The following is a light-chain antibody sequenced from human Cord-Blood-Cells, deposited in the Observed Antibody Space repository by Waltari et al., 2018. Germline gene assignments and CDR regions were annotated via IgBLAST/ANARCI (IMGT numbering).Light chain of an antibody. J-gene: IGLJ2*01. CDR1: NIGSKS. CDR2: YDS. Sequence: SYVLTQPPSVSVAPGTTARITCGGNNIGSKSVQWYQQKPGQAPALVIYYDSDRHSGIPERFSGSNSGNTATLTISRVEAGDEADYYWQVWDSSSDHVVFGGGTKLTVL. CDR3: QVWDSSSDHVV. V-gene: IGLV3-21*04.